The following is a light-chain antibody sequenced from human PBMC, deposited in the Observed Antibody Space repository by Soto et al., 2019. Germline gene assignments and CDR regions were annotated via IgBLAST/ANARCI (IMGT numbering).Light chain of an antibody. CDR1: QSVSSSY. CDR2: GAS. J-gene: IGKJ1*01. V-gene: IGKV3-20*01. CDR3: QQYGSSPWT. Sequence: EIVLTQSPGTLSLSPGERATLSCRASQSVSSSYLAWYQQKPGQAPRLLIYGASNRATGIPDRLSGSGSGTDFTLTIGRLEPEDFAVYYCQQYGSSPWTFGQGTKVDIK.